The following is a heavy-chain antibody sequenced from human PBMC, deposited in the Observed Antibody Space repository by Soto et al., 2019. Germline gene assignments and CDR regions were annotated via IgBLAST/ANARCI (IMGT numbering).Heavy chain of an antibody. J-gene: IGHJ4*02. V-gene: IGHV4-59*01. CDR2: IYYNSEST. CDR1: GGSISDYY. Sequence: SETLSLTYTVSGGSISDYYWSWIRQPPGKGLEWIGFIYYNSESTNYNPSLKSRVTISLDTSKSQFSLRLRSVTAADTAVYYCARKSGSYHSGIDYWGQGALVTVSS. CDR3: ARKSGSYHSGIDY. D-gene: IGHD1-26*01.